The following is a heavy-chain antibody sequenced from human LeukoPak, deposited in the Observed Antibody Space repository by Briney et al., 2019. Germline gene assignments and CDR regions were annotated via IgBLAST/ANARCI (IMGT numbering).Heavy chain of an antibody. D-gene: IGHD3-16*01. CDR1: GFTFNDYY. V-gene: IGHV3-11*01. Sequence: GGSLRLSCAASGFTFNDYYMTWIRQAPGKGLEWVSSISRRGNDVYTADSVKGRLTISRDNAKDSVSLQINSLRVDDTAIYYCARSNDHTNYGGRGYLDHWGQGALVTVSS. CDR2: ISRRGNDV. J-gene: IGHJ4*02. CDR3: ARSNDHTNYGGRGYLDH.